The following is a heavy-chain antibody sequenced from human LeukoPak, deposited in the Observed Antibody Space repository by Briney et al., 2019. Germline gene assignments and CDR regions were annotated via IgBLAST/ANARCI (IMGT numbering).Heavy chain of an antibody. Sequence: PSETLSLTCTVTGGSISSSSYYWGWIRQPPGKGLEWIGSIYYSGSTYYNPSLKSRVTISVDTSKNQFSLKLSSVTAADTAVYYCARPSRGPPDYRVKEWGQGTLVTVSS. D-gene: IGHD4-11*01. CDR1: GGSISSSSYY. CDR3: ARPSRGPPDYRVKE. CDR2: IYYSGST. J-gene: IGHJ4*02. V-gene: IGHV4-39*01.